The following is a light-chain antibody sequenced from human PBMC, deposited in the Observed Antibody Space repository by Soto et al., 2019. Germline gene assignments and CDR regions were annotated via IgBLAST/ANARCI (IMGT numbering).Light chain of an antibody. V-gene: IGKV3-15*01. Sequence: EIVITQSPATLSVSPGETATLSCKTSQSVDSLLAWYQQKPGQAPRLLIYRASTRTTAIPARFSGSGSGTEFTLTINSLQSEDFAVYYCQQYNNWPITFGQGTRLEIK. J-gene: IGKJ5*01. CDR1: QSVDSL. CDR2: RAS. CDR3: QQYNNWPIT.